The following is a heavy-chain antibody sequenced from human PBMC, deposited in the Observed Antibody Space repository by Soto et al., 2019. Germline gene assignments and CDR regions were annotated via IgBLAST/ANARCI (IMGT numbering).Heavy chain of an antibody. CDR3: AKAVVVIYFDY. V-gene: IGHV3-23*01. Sequence: EVQLLESGGGLVQPGGSLRLSCAASGFTFSSYAMRMSWVRQAPGKGLEWVSAISGSGGSTYYADSVKGRFTISRDNAKNTLYLQMNSLRAEDTAVYYCAKAVVVIYFDYWGQGTLVTVSS. D-gene: IGHD3-22*01. CDR2: ISGSGGST. J-gene: IGHJ4*02. CDR1: GFTFSSYA.